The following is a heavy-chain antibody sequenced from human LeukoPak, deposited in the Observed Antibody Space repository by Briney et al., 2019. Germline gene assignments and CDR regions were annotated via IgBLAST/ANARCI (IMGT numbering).Heavy chain of an antibody. D-gene: IGHD3-9*01. Sequence: TRGSLILSCAASGFTFSSYSVNWVRQAPGKVLERVSSISSSSSYIYYADSVKGRFTISRDNAKNSLYPQMNSLRAEDTAVYYCARDEYFDWTNAFDIWGQGTMVTVSS. CDR3: ARDEYFDWTNAFDI. CDR2: ISSSSSYI. V-gene: IGHV3-21*01. CDR1: GFTFSSYS. J-gene: IGHJ3*02.